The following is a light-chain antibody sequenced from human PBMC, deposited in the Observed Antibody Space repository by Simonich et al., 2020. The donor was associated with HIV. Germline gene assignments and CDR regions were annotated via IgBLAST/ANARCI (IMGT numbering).Light chain of an antibody. V-gene: IGKV1-39*01. J-gene: IGKJ2*01. CDR3: QQSYSTPYT. Sequence: DIQMTQSPSSLSASVGDRVTISCRASQSISSYLNWYQQKVGKAPKVLIYAASSLQSGVPSRFSGSGSGTDFTLTISSLQPEDFATYYCQQSYSTPYTFGQGTKLEIK. CDR2: AAS. CDR1: QSISSY.